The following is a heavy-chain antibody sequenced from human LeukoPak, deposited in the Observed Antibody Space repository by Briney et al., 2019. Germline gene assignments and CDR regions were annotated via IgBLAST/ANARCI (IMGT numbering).Heavy chain of an antibody. D-gene: IGHD4-17*01. CDR1: YDSITIYY. Sequence: SETLSFTCTVSYDSITIYYWGWIRQPPGKGLEWIGSIYHSGSTYYNPSLKSRVTISVDTSKNQFSLKLSSVTAADTAVYYCARARGDYVSFDYWGQGTLVTVSS. CDR3: ARARGDYVSFDY. V-gene: IGHV4-38-2*02. CDR2: IYHSGST. J-gene: IGHJ4*02.